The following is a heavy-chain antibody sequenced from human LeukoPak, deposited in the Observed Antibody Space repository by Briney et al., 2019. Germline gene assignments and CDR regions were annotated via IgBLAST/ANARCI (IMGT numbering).Heavy chain of an antibody. J-gene: IGHJ3*02. Sequence: PSETLFLTCTVSGGSISNGGYYWRWVRQHPGKGLEWIGSIFGSGSTYYNPSLKSRLTISVDTSKNLFSLKLTSVIAADTAVYYCARDFTGGTFDSWGQGTMVSVSS. CDR2: IFGSGST. D-gene: IGHD3-16*01. CDR1: GGSISNGGYY. CDR3: ARDFTGGTFDS. V-gene: IGHV4-31*03.